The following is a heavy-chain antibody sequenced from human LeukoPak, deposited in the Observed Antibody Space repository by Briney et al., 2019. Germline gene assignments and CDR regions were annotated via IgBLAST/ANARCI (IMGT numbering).Heavy chain of an antibody. CDR2: INPNSGGT. D-gene: IGHD1-26*01. CDR1: GYTFTGYY. CDR3: ARDYGGSYEEFDY. Sequence: ASVKVSCKASGYTFTGYYMHWVRQAPGQGLEWMGWINPNSGGTNYAQKFQGRVTMTRDTSISTAYMELSRLRSDDTAVYYCARDYGGSYEEFDYWGQGTLVTVSS. V-gene: IGHV1-2*02. J-gene: IGHJ4*02.